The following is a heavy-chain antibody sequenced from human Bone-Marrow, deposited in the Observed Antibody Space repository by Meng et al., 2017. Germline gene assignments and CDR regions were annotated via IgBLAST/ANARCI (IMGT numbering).Heavy chain of an antibody. CDR1: GGSISSGGYY. CDR2: IYYSGST. J-gene: IGHJ3*02. CDR3: AREWYYDSSGYYAFDI. V-gene: IGHV4-31*03. D-gene: IGHD3-22*01. Sequence: VQLQESGPGLVKPSQTLSLTCTVSGGSISSGGYYWSWIRQHPGKGLEWIGYIYYSGSTYYNPSLKSRVTISVDTSKNQFSLKLSSVTAADTAVYYCAREWYYDSSGYYAFDIWGQGTMVTVSS.